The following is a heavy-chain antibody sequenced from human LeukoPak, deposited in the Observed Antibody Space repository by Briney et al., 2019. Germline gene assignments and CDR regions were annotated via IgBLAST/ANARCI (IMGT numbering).Heavy chain of an antibody. CDR2: IYPGDSDT. CDR3: ARHVGPGCSSTSCYAVWFDP. Sequence: GESLKISCKGSGYSFTGYWIGWVRQMPGKGLEWMGIIYPGDSDTRYSPSFQGQVTISADKSISTAYLQWSSLKASDTAMYYCARHVGPGCSSTSCYAVWFDPWGQGTLVTVSS. CDR1: GYSFTGYW. J-gene: IGHJ5*02. V-gene: IGHV5-51*01. D-gene: IGHD2-2*01.